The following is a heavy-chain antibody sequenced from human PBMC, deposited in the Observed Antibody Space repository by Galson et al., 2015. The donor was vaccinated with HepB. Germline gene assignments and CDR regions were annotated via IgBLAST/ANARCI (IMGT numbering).Heavy chain of an antibody. Sequence: SLRLSCAASGFTFSSYGMIWVRQAPGKGLEWVSAVMSGSGGAFYADSVKGRFTISRDNSKNTLSLQMNSLGAEDMAVYYCAKCGVLSSGWCNYFDPWGQGTLVTVSS. D-gene: IGHD6-19*01. CDR1: GFTFSSYG. J-gene: IGHJ5*02. CDR3: AKCGVLSSGWCNYFDP. CDR2: VMSGSGGA. V-gene: IGHV3-23*01.